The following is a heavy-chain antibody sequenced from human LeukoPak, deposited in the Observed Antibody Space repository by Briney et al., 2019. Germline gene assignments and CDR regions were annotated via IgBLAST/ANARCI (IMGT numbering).Heavy chain of an antibody. J-gene: IGHJ4*02. Sequence: GSLRLSCAASEISLSDYWMSRVRQAPGKGLEWVANIKQDGSEKFYVDSVKGRFTISRDNAKNSLYLQMNSLGVEDTAVYYCGGGSGWSHEFWGQGALVTVSS. V-gene: IGHV3-7*04. CDR2: IKQDGSEK. D-gene: IGHD6-19*01. CDR3: GGGSGWSHEF. CDR1: EISLSDYW.